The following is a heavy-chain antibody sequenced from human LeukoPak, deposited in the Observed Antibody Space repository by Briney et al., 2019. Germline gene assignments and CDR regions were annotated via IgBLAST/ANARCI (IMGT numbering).Heavy chain of an antibody. V-gene: IGHV1-2*02. Sequence: GASVKVSCKASGYTFTSYYMHWVRQAPGQGLEWMGWINPNSGGTNYAQKFQGRVTMTRDTSISTAYMELSRLRSDDTAVYYCARDFDYGGNSVDYWGQGTLVTVSS. CDR1: GYTFTSYY. D-gene: IGHD4-23*01. CDR2: INPNSGGT. CDR3: ARDFDYGGNSVDY. J-gene: IGHJ4*02.